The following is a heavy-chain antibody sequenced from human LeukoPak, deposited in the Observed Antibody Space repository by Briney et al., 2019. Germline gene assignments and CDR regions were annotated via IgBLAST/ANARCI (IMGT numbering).Heavy chain of an antibody. CDR2: ISSSSSTI. D-gene: IGHD5-18*01. J-gene: IGHJ4*02. Sequence: GGSLRLSCAASGFTFSSYAMNWVRQAPGKGLEWVSYISSSSSTIYYADSVKGRFTISGDNAKNSLYLQMNSLRAEDTAVYYCAREIQLWSGDVDYWGQGTLVTVSS. CDR3: AREIQLWSGDVDY. CDR1: GFTFSSYA. V-gene: IGHV3-48*01.